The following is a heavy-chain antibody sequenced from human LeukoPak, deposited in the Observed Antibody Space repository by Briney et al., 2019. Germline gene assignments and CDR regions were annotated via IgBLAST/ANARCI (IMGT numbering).Heavy chain of an antibody. CDR2: MKQDGSEE. D-gene: IGHD3-22*01. J-gene: IGHJ4*02. CDR3: ARMSSSGYFL. Sequence: PGGSLRLSCAASGFTFSNYWMSWVRQAPGRGLEWVANMKQDGSEEFFVDSTRGRFTISRDNAKRSLYLQMNSLRAEDTAVYYCARMSSSGYFLWGQGALVTVAS. CDR1: GFTFSNYW. V-gene: IGHV3-7*01.